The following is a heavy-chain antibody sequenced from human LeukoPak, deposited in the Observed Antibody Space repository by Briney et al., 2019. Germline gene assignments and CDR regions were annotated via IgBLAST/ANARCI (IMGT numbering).Heavy chain of an antibody. Sequence: PSETLSLTCTVSGGSISSYYWSWLRQPPGKGLEWIGYIYYSGSTNYNPSLKSRVTISVDTSKNQFSLKLSSVTAADTAVYYCARSPYCSSTSCYGLVDYWGQGTLVTVSS. J-gene: IGHJ4*02. CDR3: ARSPYCSSTSCYGLVDY. CDR2: IYYSGST. D-gene: IGHD2-2*01. V-gene: IGHV4-59*01. CDR1: GGSISSYY.